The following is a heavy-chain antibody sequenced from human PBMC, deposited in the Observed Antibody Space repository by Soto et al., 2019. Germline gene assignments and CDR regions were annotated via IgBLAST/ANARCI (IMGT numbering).Heavy chain of an antibody. Sequence: RASVKVSCKASGYTFTSYAMHWVRQAPGQRLEWMGWINAGNGNTKYSQKFQGRVTITRDTSASTAYMELSSLRSEDTAVYYCARDYGGTESPFDYWGQGTLVTVS. CDR2: INAGNGNT. CDR3: ARDYGGTESPFDY. D-gene: IGHD4-17*01. V-gene: IGHV1-3*01. J-gene: IGHJ4*02. CDR1: GYTFTSYA.